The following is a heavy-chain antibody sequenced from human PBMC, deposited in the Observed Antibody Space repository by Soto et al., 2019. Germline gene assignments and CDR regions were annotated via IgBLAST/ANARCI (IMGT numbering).Heavy chain of an antibody. Sequence: GASMKVSCKASGGTFRSYAISWVRQAPGQGLEWMGGIIPIFGTANYAQKFQGRVTITADESTSTAYMELSSLRSEDTAVYYCARDRDSSGWYGGDYWGQGTLVTVSS. CDR2: IIPIFGTA. J-gene: IGHJ4*02. CDR1: GGTFRSYA. CDR3: ARDRDSSGWYGGDY. V-gene: IGHV1-69*13. D-gene: IGHD6-19*01.